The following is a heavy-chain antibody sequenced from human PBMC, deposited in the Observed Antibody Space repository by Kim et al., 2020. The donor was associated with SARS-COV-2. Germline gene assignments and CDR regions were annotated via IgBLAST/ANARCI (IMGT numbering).Heavy chain of an antibody. Sequence: GGSLRLSCAASGFTFSDYYMSWIRQAPGKGLEWVSYISSSGSTIYYADSVKGRFTISRDNAKNSLYLQMNSLRAEDTAVYYCARDMKEMATISYYYYGMDVWGQGTTVTVSS. CDR3: ARDMKEMATISYYYYGMDV. CDR1: GFTFSDYY. D-gene: IGHD5-12*01. V-gene: IGHV3-11*01. J-gene: IGHJ6*02. CDR2: ISSSGSTI.